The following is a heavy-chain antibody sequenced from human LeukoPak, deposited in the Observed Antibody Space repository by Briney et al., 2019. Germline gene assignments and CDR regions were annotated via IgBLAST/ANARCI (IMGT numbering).Heavy chain of an antibody. CDR1: GGTFSSYA. CDR3: ATDLWPHGSGRLN. Sequence: AAVKVSCKASGGTFSSYAISWVRQAPGQGLEWMGGIIPIFGTANYAQKFQGRVTMTEDTSTDTAYMELSSLRSEDTAVYYCATDLWPHGSGRLNWGQGTLVTVSS. J-gene: IGHJ4*02. D-gene: IGHD3-10*01. CDR2: IIPIFGTA. V-gene: IGHV1-69*06.